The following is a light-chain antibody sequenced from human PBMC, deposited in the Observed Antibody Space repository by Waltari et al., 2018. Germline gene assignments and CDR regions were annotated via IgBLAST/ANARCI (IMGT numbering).Light chain of an antibody. J-gene: IGKJ1*01. CDR1: QSVSSN. Sequence: EIVMTQSPATPSVSPGERATLSCRASQSVSSNLAWYQQKPGQAPRLLIYGASTRATGFPATFSGSGSGTEFTLTISRLESEDFAVYYCQQYNNWPRTFGQGTKVEIK. V-gene: IGKV3-15*01. CDR2: GAS. CDR3: QQYNNWPRT.